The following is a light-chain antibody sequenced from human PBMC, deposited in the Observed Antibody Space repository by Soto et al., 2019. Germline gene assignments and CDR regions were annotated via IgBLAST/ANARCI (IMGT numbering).Light chain of an antibody. V-gene: IGKV1-39*01. CDR2: EVS. CDR3: QQTFSLPRS. J-gene: IGKJ1*01. Sequence: DTQMTQSPSSLSASVGDRVTITCRASQNVRSYLNWYQQKPGKAPKLLIYEVSTLESGVPSRFSGSGYGADFTLTICSLEPEDFATYYCQQTFSLPRSFGQGTKLEI. CDR1: QNVRSY.